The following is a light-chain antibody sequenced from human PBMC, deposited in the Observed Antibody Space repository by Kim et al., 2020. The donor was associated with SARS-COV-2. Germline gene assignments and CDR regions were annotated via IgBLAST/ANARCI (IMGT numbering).Light chain of an antibody. Sequence: QSALTQPASVSGSPGQSITISCTGTSSDVGGYKYVSWYQQHPGKAPKLMIYEVTNRPSGVSHRFSGSKSGNTASLTISGLQAEDEGDYYCSSYTSTNTLVFGTGTKVTVL. CDR2: EVT. CDR3: SSYTSTNTLV. J-gene: IGLJ1*01. V-gene: IGLV2-14*01. CDR1: SSDVGGYKY.